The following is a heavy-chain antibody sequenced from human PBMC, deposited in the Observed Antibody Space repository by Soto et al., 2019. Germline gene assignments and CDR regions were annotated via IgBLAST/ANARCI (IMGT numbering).Heavy chain of an antibody. CDR3: AKDPSYGMDV. CDR1: GFTFSSYA. J-gene: IGHJ6*02. CDR2: ISYDGSNK. V-gene: IGHV3-30-3*01. Sequence: PGGSLRLSCAASGFTFSSYAMHWVRQAPGKGLEWVAVISYDGSNKYYADSVKGRFTISRDNSKNTLYLQMNSLRAEDTAVYYCAKDPSYGMDVWGQGTKVTVYS.